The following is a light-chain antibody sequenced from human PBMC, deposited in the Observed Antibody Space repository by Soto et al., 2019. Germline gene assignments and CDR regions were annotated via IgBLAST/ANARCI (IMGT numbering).Light chain of an antibody. CDR3: YAWDYSLSSEV. V-gene: IGLV1-51*01. Sequence: QSVLTQPPSVSAAPGQKVTISCSGTSCNVGSYNVSWYQQHPGTAPKLLIYDNSRRPSGIPDRFSGSKSGTSATLAITGLQAEDEADYYCYAWDYSLSSEVFGGGTQLTVL. J-gene: IGLJ2*01. CDR2: DNS. CDR1: SCNVGSYN.